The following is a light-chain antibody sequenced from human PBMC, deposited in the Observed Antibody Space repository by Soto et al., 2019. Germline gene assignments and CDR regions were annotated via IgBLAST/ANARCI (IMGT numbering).Light chain of an antibody. CDR3: QQYNGYSYT. V-gene: IGKV1-5*01. J-gene: IGKJ2*01. CDR1: QSISSW. CDR2: DAS. Sequence: DIQMTQSPSTLSASVGDRVTITCRASQSISSWLAWYQQKPGIAPKLLIYDASTLDIGVPSRFSGSGSGTEFTLTISSLQPDDFATFYCQQYNGYSYTFGQGTKLEIK.